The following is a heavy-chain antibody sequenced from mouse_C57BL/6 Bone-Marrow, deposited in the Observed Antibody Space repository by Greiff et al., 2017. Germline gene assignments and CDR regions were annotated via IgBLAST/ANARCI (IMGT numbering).Heavy chain of an antibody. Sequence: QVQLKQPGAELVMPGASVKLSCKASGYTFTSYWMHWVKQRPGQGLEWIGEIDPSDSYTNYNQKFKGKSTLTVDKSSSTAYMQLSSLTSEDSAVYYCARYLYAYYFDDWGQGTTLTVSS. CDR1: GYTFTSYW. D-gene: IGHD1-3*01. J-gene: IGHJ2*01. V-gene: IGHV1-69*01. CDR3: ARYLYAYYFDD. CDR2: IDPSDSYT.